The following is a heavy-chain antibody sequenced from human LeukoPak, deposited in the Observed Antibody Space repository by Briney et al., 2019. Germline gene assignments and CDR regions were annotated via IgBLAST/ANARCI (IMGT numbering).Heavy chain of an antibody. J-gene: IGHJ5*02. CDR3: ARDQDCSSTSCYLGWFDP. CDR1: GFTFSSYS. CDR2: ISSSSSYI. D-gene: IGHD2-2*01. V-gene: IGHV3-21*01. Sequence: GESLKISCAASGFTFSSYSMNWVRQAPGKGLEWVSSISSSSSYIYYADSVKGRFTISRDNAKNSLYLQMNSLRAEDTAVYYCARDQDCSSTSCYLGWFDPWGQGTLVTVSS.